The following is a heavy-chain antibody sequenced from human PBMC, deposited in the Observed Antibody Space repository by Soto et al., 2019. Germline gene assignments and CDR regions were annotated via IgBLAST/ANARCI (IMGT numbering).Heavy chain of an antibody. CDR2: ISGTGYNT. CDR3: ARDRQFSHPRGGMDV. D-gene: IGHD3-10*01. CDR1: GFTFSSYA. Sequence: EVQLVESGGDLVQPGGSLRLSCTASGFTFSSYAMNWVRQAPGKGLEWVSAISGTGYNTYYADSLKGRFTISRDNSKNTLSLQMNSLRAEDTAVYYCARDRQFSHPRGGMDVWGQGTTVTVSS. V-gene: IGHV3-23*04. J-gene: IGHJ6*02.